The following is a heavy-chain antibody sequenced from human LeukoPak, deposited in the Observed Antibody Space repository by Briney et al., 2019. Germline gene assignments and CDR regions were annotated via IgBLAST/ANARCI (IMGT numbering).Heavy chain of an antibody. D-gene: IGHD6-19*01. CDR2: TYYRSKWYD. CDR3: ARDLGTSGWYTFDF. Sequence: SQTLSLTCAISGESVSSKNGAWNWIRQSPSRGLEWLGRTYYRSKWYDEYADSVKGRVTISPDTSKNQFSLHVYSVTPEDTAVYYCARDLGTSGWYTFDFWGQGTLVTVSS. CDR1: GESVSSKNGA. J-gene: IGHJ5*01. V-gene: IGHV6-1*01.